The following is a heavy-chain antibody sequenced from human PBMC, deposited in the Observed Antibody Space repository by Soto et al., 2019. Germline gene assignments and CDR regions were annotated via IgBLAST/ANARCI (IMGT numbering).Heavy chain of an antibody. CDR2: IYHSGST. CDR3: ALHGWGGDYSNRFDS. V-gene: IGHV4-30-2*01. Sequence: PSETLSLTSAVSGGSISSGGYSWSWIRQPPGKGLEWIGYIYHSGSTYYNPSLKRPVTISVDRSKNQFSLTLSSVTAADTAVYYCALHGWGGDYSNRFDSWGQGTLVTVSS. J-gene: IGHJ5*01. D-gene: IGHD3-10*01. CDR1: GGSISSGGYS.